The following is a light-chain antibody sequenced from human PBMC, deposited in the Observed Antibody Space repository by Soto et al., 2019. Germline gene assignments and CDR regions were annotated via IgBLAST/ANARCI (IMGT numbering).Light chain of an antibody. CDR2: ETT. CDR1: QIVSSY. Sequence: DIQLTQSPFSLSSSLGDRATLSCRASQIVSSYLAWYQQKPGKAPRLLIYETTTLASGIPARFSGSGSETDFTITISSLQPEDFATYYCQQRSNYQYTFGQGTKLDIK. V-gene: IGKV1-9*01. J-gene: IGKJ2*01. CDR3: QQRSNYQYT.